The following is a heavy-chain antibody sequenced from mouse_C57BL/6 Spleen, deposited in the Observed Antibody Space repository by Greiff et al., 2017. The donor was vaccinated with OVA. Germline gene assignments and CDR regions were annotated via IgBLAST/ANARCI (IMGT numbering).Heavy chain of an antibody. D-gene: IGHD2-2*01. CDR2: INPNNGGT. J-gene: IGHJ4*01. CDR1: GYTLTDYN. CDR3: ARGGNDVGYYAMDY. Sequence: EVKLQESGPELVKPGASVKIPCKASGYTLTDYNMDWVKQSHGKSLEWIGDINPNNGGTIYNQKFKGKATLTVDKSSSTAYMERRSLTSEDTAVYYCARGGNDVGYYAMDYWGQGTSVTVSS. V-gene: IGHV1-18*01.